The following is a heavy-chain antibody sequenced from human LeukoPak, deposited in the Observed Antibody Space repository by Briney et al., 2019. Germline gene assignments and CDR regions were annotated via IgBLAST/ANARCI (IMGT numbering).Heavy chain of an antibody. Sequence: GGSLRLSRVASGFTLSSYAMHWVRQAPGKGLEWVAFIRYDGSLKNYADSVKGRFTISRDNSKNTLYLQMNSLRGDDTAVYYCANLPLYDSSGPEDYWGQGTLVTVSS. CDR1: GFTLSSYA. CDR2: IRYDGSLK. J-gene: IGHJ4*02. V-gene: IGHV3-30*02. D-gene: IGHD3-22*01. CDR3: ANLPLYDSSGPEDY.